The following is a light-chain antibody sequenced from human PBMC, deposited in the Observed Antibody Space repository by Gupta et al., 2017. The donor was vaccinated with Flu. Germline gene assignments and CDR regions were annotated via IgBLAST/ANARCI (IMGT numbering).Light chain of an antibody. V-gene: IGKV3-11*01. CDR1: QSVSSY. J-gene: IGKJ5*01. CDR2: DAS. Sequence: EIVLTQSPAILSLSPGERATLSCRASQSVSSYLAWYQQKPGQAPRLLIYDASNRATGIPARFSGSGSGTDFTLTINSLEPEDFAVYYCQQRSNWPPVTFGQGTRLEIK. CDR3: QQRSNWPPVT.